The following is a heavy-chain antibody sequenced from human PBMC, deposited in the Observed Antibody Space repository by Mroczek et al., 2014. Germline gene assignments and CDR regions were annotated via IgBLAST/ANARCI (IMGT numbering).Heavy chain of an antibody. CDR2: IYTSGST. CDR3: ASTYSSRPFYYYYGMDV. J-gene: IGHJ6*04. Sequence: QVQLQQSGPGLVKPSQTLSLTCTVSGGSISSGSYYWSWIRQPAGKGLEWIGRIYTSGSTNYNPSLKSRVTISVDTSKNQFSLKLSSVTAADTAVYYCASTYSSRPFYYYYGMDVWGQRDHGHRLL. V-gene: IGHV4-61*02. CDR1: GGSISSGSYY. D-gene: IGHD6-19*01.